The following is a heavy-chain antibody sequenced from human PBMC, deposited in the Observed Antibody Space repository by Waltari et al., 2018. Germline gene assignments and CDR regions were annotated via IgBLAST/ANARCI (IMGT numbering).Heavy chain of an antibody. V-gene: IGHV4-59*01. J-gene: IGHJ4*02. Sequence: QVQLQESGPGLVKPSETLSLTCTVSGGSISSYYWSWIRQPPGKGLEWIGYIYYSGGTNYNPSLKSRITISVDTSKNQFSLKLSSVTAADTAVYYCARTSGGTDYWGQGTLVTVSS. CDR2: IYYSGGT. CDR3: ARTSGGTDY. CDR1: GGSISSYY. D-gene: IGHD2-15*01.